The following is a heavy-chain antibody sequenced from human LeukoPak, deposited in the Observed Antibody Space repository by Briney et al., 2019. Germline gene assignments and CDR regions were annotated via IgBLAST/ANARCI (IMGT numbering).Heavy chain of an antibody. CDR2: IYPGDSDT. J-gene: IGHJ6*03. V-gene: IGHV5-51*01. CDR3: ARRSSFADYYYYMYV. CDR1: GYSFTSYW. D-gene: IGHD2/OR15-2a*01. Sequence: GESLKISCKGSGYSFTSYWIGWVRQMPGKGLEWMGIIYPGDSDTRYSPSFQGQVTISADKSISTAYLQWSSLKASDTAMYYCARRSSFADYYYYMYVWGKGTTVTVSS.